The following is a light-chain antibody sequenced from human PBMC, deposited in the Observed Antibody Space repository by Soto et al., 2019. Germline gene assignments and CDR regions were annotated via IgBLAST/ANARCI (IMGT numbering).Light chain of an antibody. CDR2: AAS. Sequence: DIQMTQSPSSVSASVGDRVTITCRASQDISIWLAWYQRKPGKAPKLLIYAASTLQSGVPSRFSGSGSGTDFTLPITSLQAEDLATYFCQQANSFPRTFGQGTKVEIK. CDR3: QQANSFPRT. V-gene: IGKV1-12*01. CDR1: QDISIW. J-gene: IGKJ1*01.